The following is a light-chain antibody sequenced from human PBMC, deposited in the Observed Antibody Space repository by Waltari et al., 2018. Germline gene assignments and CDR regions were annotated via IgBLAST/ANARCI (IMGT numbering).Light chain of an antibody. J-gene: IGKJ4*01. CDR2: GAS. CDR1: QSVGSL. Sequence: EIVMTQSPATLSVSPGERATLSCRASQSVGSLLAWYQQKPGQAPRLLIYGASTRATVIPGRFSGSGSGTEFTLTISSLQSEDFAVYYCQQYNSWPLTFGGGTKVEIK. V-gene: IGKV3-15*01. CDR3: QQYNSWPLT.